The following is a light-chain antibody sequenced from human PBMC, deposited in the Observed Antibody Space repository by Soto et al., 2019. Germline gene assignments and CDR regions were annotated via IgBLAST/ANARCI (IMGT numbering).Light chain of an antibody. CDR1: TNNIGVYDF. CDR3: KSYAGSNAYV. Sequence: QSVLAQPPSASGTPGQSVTISCTGTTNNIGVYDFVSWYQHPPGKTPRLIIYEVVQLPSGVPDRFSGSKSGNTASLTVSGRQAADEADYFCKSYAGSNAYVFGSGTKVTVL. V-gene: IGLV2-8*01. J-gene: IGLJ1*01. CDR2: EVV.